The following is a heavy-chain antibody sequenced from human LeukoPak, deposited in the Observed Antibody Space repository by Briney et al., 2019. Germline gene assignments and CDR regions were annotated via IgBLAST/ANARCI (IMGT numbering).Heavy chain of an antibody. CDR1: GFSFRSNS. CDR3: AREEEPRLDY. D-gene: IGHD1-14*01. J-gene: IGHJ4*02. CDR2: ISYDGNIK. V-gene: IGHV3-30-3*01. Sequence: PGGSLRLSCAGSGFSFRSNSMNWVRQAPGKGLEWVALISYDGNIKHYAASVKGRSHISRDNSKRELYLHMNSLRGEDTAVFYCAREEEPRLDYWGQGTPVIVSS.